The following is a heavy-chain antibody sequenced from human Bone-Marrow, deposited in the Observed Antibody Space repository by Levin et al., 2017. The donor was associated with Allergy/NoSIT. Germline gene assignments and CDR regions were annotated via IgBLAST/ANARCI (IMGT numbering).Heavy chain of an antibody. V-gene: IGHV3-15*01. CDR1: GFTFSNAW. J-gene: IGHJ3*02. Sequence: LSLTCAASGFTFSNAWMSWVRQAPGKGLEWVGRIKSKTDGGTTDYAAPVKGRFTISRDDSKNTLYLQMNSLKTEDTAVYYCTTLWVYYDSSGYYGPDDAFDIWGQGTMVTVSS. CDR3: TTLWVYYDSSGYYGPDDAFDI. D-gene: IGHD3-22*01. CDR2: IKSKTDGGTT.